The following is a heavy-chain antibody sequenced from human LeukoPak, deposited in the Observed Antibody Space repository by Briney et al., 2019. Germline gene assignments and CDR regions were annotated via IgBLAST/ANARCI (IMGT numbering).Heavy chain of an antibody. V-gene: IGHV1-58*02. CDR2: IVLGAGNT. J-gene: IGHJ5*02. D-gene: IGHD3-3*01. CDR1: GFTFPNSA. Sequence: SVKVSCKASGFTFPNSAMQWVRQARGQRLEWIGWIVLGAGNTVYSHKFHDRVTITRDVSTNTAYMQLDSLGSKDTAVYYCAAQRGASLHDFWSTRLFDPWGQGTLVTVSS. CDR3: AAQRGASLHDFWSTRLFDP.